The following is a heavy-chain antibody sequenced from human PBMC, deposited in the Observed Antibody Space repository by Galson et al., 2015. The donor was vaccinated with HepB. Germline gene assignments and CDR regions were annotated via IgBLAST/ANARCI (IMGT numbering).Heavy chain of an antibody. J-gene: IGHJ3*02. Sequence: SLRLSCAASEFTFSSYEMHWVRQAPGKGLEWVAVISYDGNIQYYADSVKGRFTISRDNSKNILNLQMSSLGADDTAVYYCAREWETSGYVMGAFDIWGQGTMGTVSS. CDR1: EFTFSSYE. V-gene: IGHV3-30-3*01. CDR2: ISYDGNIQ. D-gene: IGHD3-22*01. CDR3: AREWETSGYVMGAFDI.